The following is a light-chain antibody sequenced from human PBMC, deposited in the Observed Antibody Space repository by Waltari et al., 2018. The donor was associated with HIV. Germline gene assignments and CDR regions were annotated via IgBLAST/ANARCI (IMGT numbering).Light chain of an antibody. CDR3: SSYTTTSTFVV. J-gene: IGLJ2*01. CDR2: DVS. Sequence: QSALTQPASVSGSPGQSITISCTGTSSDVGGYSYVSWYQQHPDKAPKLLIYDVSDRPSGVSNRFSGSRSGNTASLTISGLLPEDEADYYCSSYTTTSTFVVFGGGTKLTVL. V-gene: IGLV2-14*03. CDR1: SSDVGGYSY.